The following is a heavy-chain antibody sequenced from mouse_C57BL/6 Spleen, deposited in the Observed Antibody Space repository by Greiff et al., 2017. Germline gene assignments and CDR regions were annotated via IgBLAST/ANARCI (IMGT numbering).Heavy chain of an antibody. CDR1: GFTFSNYW. CDR3: TALGRDYAMDY. V-gene: IGHV6-3*01. CDR2: IRLKSDNYAT. D-gene: IGHD4-1*01. J-gene: IGHJ4*01. Sequence: EVQLVESGGGLVQPGGSMKLSCVASGFTFSNYWMNWVRQSPEKGLEWVAQIRLKSDNYATHYAESVKGRFTISRDDSKSSVYLQMNNLRAEDTGIYYCTALGRDYAMDYWGQGTSVTVSS.